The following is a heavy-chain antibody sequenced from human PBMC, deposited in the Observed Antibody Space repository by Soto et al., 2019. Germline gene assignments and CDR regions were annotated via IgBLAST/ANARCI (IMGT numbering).Heavy chain of an antibody. CDR3: VGGSSIAGLYYVMDV. V-gene: IGHV1-18*01. Sequence: ASVKVSCKASGYTFTSYGISWVRQAPGQGLEWMGWISAYNGNTNYAQKLQGRVTISLDTSKNQFSLKLSSVTAADTAVYYCVGGSSIAGLYYVMDVWGKGTTVTGSP. CDR2: ISAYNGNT. CDR1: GYTFTSYG. J-gene: IGHJ6*04. D-gene: IGHD6-6*01.